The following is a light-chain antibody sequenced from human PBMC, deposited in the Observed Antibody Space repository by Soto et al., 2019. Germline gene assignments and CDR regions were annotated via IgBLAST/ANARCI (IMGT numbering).Light chain of an antibody. CDR3: HQYDSSKST. CDR1: QSFNSIY. CDR2: GAS. J-gene: IGKJ1*01. Sequence: EIVMTQSPATLSLSPGERATLSCRASQSFNSIYLAWYQQKPGQAPRLLIYGASSRATGIPDRFSGSGSGTDFTLTISRLEPEDFAVYYCHQYDSSKSTFGQGTKVDI. V-gene: IGKV3-20*01.